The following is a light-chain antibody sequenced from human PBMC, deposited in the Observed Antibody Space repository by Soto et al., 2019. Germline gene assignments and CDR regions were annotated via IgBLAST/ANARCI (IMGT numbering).Light chain of an antibody. CDR3: QQANIFPRM. CDR2: AAS. Sequence: DIQMTQSPSSVSTSVEETVTITCRASQPTASWLAWFQQKPGEPPKLLIYAASTLQSGVPSRFSGRGSGTEFTLTISSLQPEDFATYYCQQANIFPRMFAQGTKV. J-gene: IGKJ1*01. CDR1: QPTASW. V-gene: IGKV1-12*01.